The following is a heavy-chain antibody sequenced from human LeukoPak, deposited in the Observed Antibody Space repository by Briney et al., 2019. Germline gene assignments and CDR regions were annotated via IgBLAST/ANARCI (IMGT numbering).Heavy chain of an antibody. CDR3: ARPLQENDYGDYGDGDYFDY. J-gene: IGHJ4*02. D-gene: IGHD4-17*01. CDR1: GFTFSSYA. CDR2: ISYDGSNK. V-gene: IGHV3-30-3*01. Sequence: GGSLRLSCAASGFTFSSYAMHWVRQAPGKGLEWVAVISYDGSNKYYADSVKGRFTISRDNSKNTLYLQMNSLRAEDTAVYYCARPLQENDYGDYGDGDYFDYWGQGTLVTVSS.